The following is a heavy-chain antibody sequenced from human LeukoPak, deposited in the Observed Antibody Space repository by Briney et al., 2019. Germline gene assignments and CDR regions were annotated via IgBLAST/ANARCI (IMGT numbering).Heavy chain of an antibody. CDR3: AKDIESGTIGWFDP. CDR2: ISGSHGTT. Sequence: GGSLRLSCAASGFIFSSYAMSWVRQAPGKGLEWVSSISGSHGTTYYADSVKGRFTISRDNSKNTLYLQVNSLRDEDTAVYYCAKDIESGTIGWFDPWGQGTLVTVSS. CDR1: GFIFSSYA. V-gene: IGHV3-23*01. J-gene: IGHJ5*02. D-gene: IGHD1-7*01.